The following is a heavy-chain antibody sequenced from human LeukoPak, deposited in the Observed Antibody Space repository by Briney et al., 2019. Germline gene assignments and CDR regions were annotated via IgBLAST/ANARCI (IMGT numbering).Heavy chain of an antibody. J-gene: IGHJ4*02. CDR2: IYYRGST. Sequence: PSETLSLTCTVSGGSVSSYYWSWIRQPPGKGLEWIGYIYYRGSTNYNPSLKSRVTISVDTSKNQFSLKLSSVTAADTAVYYCARALGGGYNLYYFDYWGQGTLVTVSS. V-gene: IGHV4-59*08. D-gene: IGHD5-24*01. CDR3: ARALGGGYNLYYFDY. CDR1: GGSVSSYY.